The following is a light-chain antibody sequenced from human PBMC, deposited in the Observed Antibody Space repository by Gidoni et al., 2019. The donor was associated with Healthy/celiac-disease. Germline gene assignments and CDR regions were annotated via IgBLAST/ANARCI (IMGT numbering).Light chain of an antibody. CDR1: PSLLHSNGYNY. J-gene: IGKJ3*01. Sequence: DIVMTQSPLSLPVTPGEPALISCRSSPSLLHSNGYNYLDWYLQKPGQSPQLLIYLGSNRASGVPDRFSGSGSGTDFTLKISRVEAEDVGVYYCMQAVQTPPFTFGPGTKVEIK. V-gene: IGKV2-28*01. CDR3: MQAVQTPPFT. CDR2: LGS.